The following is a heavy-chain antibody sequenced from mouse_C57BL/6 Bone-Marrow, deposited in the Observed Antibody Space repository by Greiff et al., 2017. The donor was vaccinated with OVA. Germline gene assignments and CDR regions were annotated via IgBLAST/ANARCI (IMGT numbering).Heavy chain of an antibody. CDR2: ISSGGSYT. D-gene: IGHD1-1*01. CDR1: GFTFSSYG. Sequence: EVQLVESGGDLVKPGGSLKLSCAASGFTFSSYGMSWVRQTPDKRLEWVATISSGGSYTYYPDSVKGRFTISRDNAKNTRYLQMSSLKSEDTAMYYCARQGGSSDGYFDVWGTGTTVTVSS. J-gene: IGHJ1*03. CDR3: ARQGGSSDGYFDV. V-gene: IGHV5-6*01.